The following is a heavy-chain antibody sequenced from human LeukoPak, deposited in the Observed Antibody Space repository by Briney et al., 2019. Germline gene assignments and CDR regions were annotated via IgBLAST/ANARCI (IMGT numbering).Heavy chain of an antibody. V-gene: IGHV1-69*13. Sequence: SVTVSCTASGGTFSSYAISWVRQAPGQGLEWMGGIIPILGTANYAQKFQGRVTITADESTSTAYMELSSLRSEDTAVYYCARKWERTAFDIWGQGTMVTVSS. D-gene: IGHD1-26*01. CDR1: GGTFSSYA. CDR3: ARKWERTAFDI. J-gene: IGHJ3*02. CDR2: IIPILGTA.